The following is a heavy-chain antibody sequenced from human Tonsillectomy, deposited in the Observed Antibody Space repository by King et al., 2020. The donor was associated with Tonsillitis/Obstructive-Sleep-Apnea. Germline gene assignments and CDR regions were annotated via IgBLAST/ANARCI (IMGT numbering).Heavy chain of an antibody. CDR2: IKNKRDGGTT. D-gene: IGHD3-10*01. J-gene: IGHJ6*02. CDR3: TRSRDGSGSPRGYFYYGMDV. CDR1: GFTFSDVW. V-gene: IGHV3-15*07. Sequence: DVQLVESGGGLVKPGGSLRLSCAASGFTFSDVWMNWVRQAPGKGLEWVGRIKNKRDGGTTDYAAPVKGRFTISRDDSKNTVYLQMNSLQTEDRAVYYCTRSRDGSGSPRGYFYYGMDVWGQGTTVTVSS.